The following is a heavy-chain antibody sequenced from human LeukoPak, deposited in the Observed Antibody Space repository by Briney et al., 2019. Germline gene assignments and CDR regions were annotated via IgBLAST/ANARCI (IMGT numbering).Heavy chain of an antibody. J-gene: IGHJ4*02. D-gene: IGHD3-22*01. CDR3: AKDRPNYYGSNGHYYTRDGDY. CDR2: INWNGGST. V-gene: IGHV3-20*04. Sequence: GGSLRLSCAASGFTFDDYGMNWVRQAPGKGLEWVSGINWNGGSTGYADSVKGRFTISRDNSKNTLYLQMNSLRAEDTAIYYCAKDRPNYYGSNGHYYTRDGDYWGQGTLVTVSS. CDR1: GFTFDDYG.